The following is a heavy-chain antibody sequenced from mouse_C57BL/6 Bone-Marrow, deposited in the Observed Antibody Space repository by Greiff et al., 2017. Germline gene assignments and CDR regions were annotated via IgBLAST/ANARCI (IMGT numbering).Heavy chain of an antibody. J-gene: IGHJ3*01. CDR1: GYTFTSYW. D-gene: IGHD2-3*01. V-gene: IGHV1-69*01. Sequence: VQLQQPGAELVMPGASVKLSCKASGYTFTSYWMHWVKQRPGQGLEWIGEIDPSDSYTNYNQKFKGKSTLTVDKSSSTAYMQLSSLTSEDSAVYYCGRSPRWLLFAYWGQGTLVTGAA. CDR3: GRSPRWLLFAY. CDR2: IDPSDSYT.